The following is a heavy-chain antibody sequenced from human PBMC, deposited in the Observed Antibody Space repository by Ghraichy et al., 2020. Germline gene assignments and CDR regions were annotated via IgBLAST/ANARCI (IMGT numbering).Heavy chain of an antibody. V-gene: IGHV4-39*01. CDR3: ARLSGSPRGSVRRYYFDY. CDR2: IYYSGST. D-gene: IGHD1-26*01. Sequence: SETLSLTCTVSGGSISSSSYYWGWIRHPPGKGLEWIGSIYYSGSTYYNPSLKSRVTISVDTSKNQFSLKLSSVTAADTAVYYCARLSGSPRGSVRRYYFDYWGQGTLVTVSS. CDR1: GGSISSSSYY. J-gene: IGHJ4*02.